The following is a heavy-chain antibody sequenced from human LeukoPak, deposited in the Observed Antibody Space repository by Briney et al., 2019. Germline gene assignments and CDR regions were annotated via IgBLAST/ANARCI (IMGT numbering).Heavy chain of an antibody. CDR1: GGTFSSYT. J-gene: IGHJ6*03. D-gene: IGHD3-3*01. CDR2: IIPILGIA. Sequence: SVKVSCKASGGTFSSYTISWVRQAPGQRLEWMGRIIPILGIANYAQKFQGRVTITADKSTSTAYMELSSLRSEDAAVYYCANSQRRFLEELYYYYYMDVWGKGTTVTVSS. V-gene: IGHV1-69*02. CDR3: ANSQRRFLEELYYYYYMDV.